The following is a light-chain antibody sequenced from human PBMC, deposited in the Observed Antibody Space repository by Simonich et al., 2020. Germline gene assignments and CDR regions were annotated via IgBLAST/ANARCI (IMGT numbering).Light chain of an antibody. Sequence: EIVMTQSPATLSVSPGERATLSCRASQRVSSNLAWYQQKPGQAPRLLIYDASNRATGIPARVRGRGSGTDFTLTISSLEPEDFAVYYCQQRSNWPRTFGQGTKVEIK. CDR2: DAS. J-gene: IGKJ1*01. V-gene: IGKV3-11*01. CDR1: QRVSSN. CDR3: QQRSNWPRT.